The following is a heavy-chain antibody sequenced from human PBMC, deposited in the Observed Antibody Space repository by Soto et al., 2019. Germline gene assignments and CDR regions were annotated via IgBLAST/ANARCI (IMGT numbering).Heavy chain of an antibody. J-gene: IGHJ6*02. CDR1: GFTFSSYW. Sequence: ESGGGLVQPGGSLRLSCAASGFTFSSYWMSWVRQAPGKGLEWVANIKQDGSEKYYVDSVKGRFTISRDNAKNSLYLQMNSLRAEDTAVYYCARYDLEWLLYGGMDVWGQGTTVTVSS. CDR3: ARYDLEWLLYGGMDV. CDR2: IKQDGSEK. D-gene: IGHD3-3*01. V-gene: IGHV3-7*01.